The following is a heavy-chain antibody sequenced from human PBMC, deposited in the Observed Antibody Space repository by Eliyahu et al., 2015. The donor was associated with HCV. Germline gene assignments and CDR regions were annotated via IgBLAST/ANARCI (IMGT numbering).Heavy chain of an antibody. Sequence: QVQLVQSGAEXKKPGASXKVSCKVSGYTPTXLSXXWVRQAPGKGXXWMGGFDXEDGETIYAQKFQGRVTMTEDTSTDTAYMELSSLRSEDTAVYYCASLKELRLGEFDYWGQGTLVTVSS. V-gene: IGHV1-24*01. CDR1: GYTPTXLS. CDR3: ASLKELRLGEFDY. J-gene: IGHJ4*02. D-gene: IGHD3-16*01. CDR2: FDXEDGET.